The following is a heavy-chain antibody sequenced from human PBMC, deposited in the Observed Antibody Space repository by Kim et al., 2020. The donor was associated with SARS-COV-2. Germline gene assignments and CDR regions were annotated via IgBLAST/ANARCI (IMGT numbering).Heavy chain of an antibody. Sequence: DSGRGRLTISRTHAKNPLYLQMNSLRAEDTDVYYCAKGLLIVVESYYFDYWGQGTLVTVSS. CDR3: AKGLLIVVESYYFDY. J-gene: IGHJ4*02. D-gene: IGHD3-22*01. V-gene: IGHV3-23*01.